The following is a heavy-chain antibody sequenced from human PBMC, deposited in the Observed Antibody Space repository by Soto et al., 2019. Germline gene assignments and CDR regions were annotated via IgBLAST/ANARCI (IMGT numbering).Heavy chain of an antibody. D-gene: IGHD3-3*01. J-gene: IGHJ4*02. CDR2: IYWDDDK. V-gene: IGHV2-5*02. CDR3: AHRVLRTVCGWVTTTAIYFDF. Sequence: QITLNESGPTVVRPTETLTLTCRFSGFSLTTSGVGVGWIRQSPGKAPEWLALIYWDDDKRYSASLKSRLTIAKDTSKTQVVLTVSYLDPTDTATDYWAHRVLRTVCGWVTTTAIYFDFWGQGTPGAVSS. CDR1: GFSLTTSGVG.